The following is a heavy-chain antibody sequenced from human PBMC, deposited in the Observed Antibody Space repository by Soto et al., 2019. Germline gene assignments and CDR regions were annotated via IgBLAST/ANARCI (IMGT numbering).Heavy chain of an antibody. Sequence: QVQLVQSGAEVKKPGASVKVSCKASGYTFTGYYMHWVRQAPGQGLERMEWINPNSGGTNYAQKCQGRVTMRRDTSISTANMELSRLRSDDTAVYYCARGGLRYFDPMGDYWGQGTLVTVSS. CDR1: GYTFTGYY. CDR3: ARGGLRYFDPMGDY. J-gene: IGHJ4*02. D-gene: IGHD3-9*01. V-gene: IGHV1-2*02. CDR2: INPNSGGT.